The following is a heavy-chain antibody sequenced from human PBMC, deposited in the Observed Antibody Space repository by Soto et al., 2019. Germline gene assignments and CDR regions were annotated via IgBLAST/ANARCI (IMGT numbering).Heavy chain of an antibody. V-gene: IGHV4-39*01. CDR2: VYYNGNM. Sequence: LSLTCTVSGGSISSSTHYWGWIRQSPGKGLEWIGSVYYNGNMFYNPSLKSRVTMSVDTFKNQFSLDLRSVTAADTAVYYCARRKGYDSSTYYFDYWGQGILVTVS. D-gene: IGHD3-22*01. J-gene: IGHJ4*02. CDR1: GGSISSSTHY. CDR3: ARRKGYDSSTYYFDY.